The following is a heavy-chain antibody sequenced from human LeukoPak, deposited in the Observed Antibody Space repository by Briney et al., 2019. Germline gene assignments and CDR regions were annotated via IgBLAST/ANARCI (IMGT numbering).Heavy chain of an antibody. J-gene: IGHJ6*03. CDR1: GGSISSYY. CDR3: ARTGGSGYKDPYYYYMDV. Sequence: ETLSLTCTVSGGSISSYYWSWIRQPAGKGLEWIGRIYTSGSTNYNPSLKSRVTMSVDTSKNQFSLKLSSVTAADTAVYYCARTGGSGYKDPYYYYMDVWAKGPRSPSP. CDR2: IYTSGST. V-gene: IGHV4-4*07. D-gene: IGHD3-3*01.